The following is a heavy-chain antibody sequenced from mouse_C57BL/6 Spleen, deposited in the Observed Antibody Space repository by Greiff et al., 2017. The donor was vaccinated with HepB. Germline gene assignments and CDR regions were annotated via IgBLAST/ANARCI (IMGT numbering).Heavy chain of an antibody. Sequence: EVKLMESGGGLVKPGGSLKLSCAASGFTFSSYTMSWVRQTPEKRLEWVATISGGGGNTYYPDSVKGRFTISRDNAKNTLYLQMSSLRSEDTALYYCARQITTVVDYFDYWGQGTTLTVSS. V-gene: IGHV5-9*01. CDR1: GFTFSSYT. CDR3: ARQITTVVDYFDY. J-gene: IGHJ2*01. CDR2: ISGGGGNT. D-gene: IGHD1-1*01.